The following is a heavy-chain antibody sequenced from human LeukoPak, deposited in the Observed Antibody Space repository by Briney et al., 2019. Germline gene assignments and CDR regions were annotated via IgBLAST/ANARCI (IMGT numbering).Heavy chain of an antibody. V-gene: IGHV4-61*02. Sequence: PSETLSLTCTVSGASISDGDHYWSWIRQPAGRGLEWIGRIYSSGSTNYNPSLESRVTISVDTSKNQFSLTLSSVTAADTAVYFCAGRYLPKTVTTFDHSGQGTLVTVSS. CDR2: IYSSGST. CDR3: AGRYLPKTVTTFDH. CDR1: GASISDGDHY. J-gene: IGHJ4*02. D-gene: IGHD4-17*01.